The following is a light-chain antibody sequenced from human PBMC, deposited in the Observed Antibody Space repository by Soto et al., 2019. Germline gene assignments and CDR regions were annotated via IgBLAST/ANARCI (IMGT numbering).Light chain of an antibody. J-gene: IGKJ4*01. Sequence: EILMTQSPATLSVSPGERATLSCRASQSVSSKLAWYQQKPGQSPRLLIHGASTRATGIPARFGGSGSGTEFTLTISSLQSEDFAVYYCQQYNNWPLTFGGGTKVETK. CDR1: QSVSSK. V-gene: IGKV3-15*01. CDR2: GAS. CDR3: QQYNNWPLT.